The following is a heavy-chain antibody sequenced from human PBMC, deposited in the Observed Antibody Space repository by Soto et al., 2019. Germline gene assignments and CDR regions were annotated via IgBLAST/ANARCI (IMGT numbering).Heavy chain of an antibody. J-gene: IGHJ4*02. Sequence: EVQLVESGGGLVQPGGSLTLSCAASGFTFSDAAIHWVRQASGKGLEWVGRIRSKAYSSATAYAASVKGRFTISRDDSTNTAYLQMNSLRTEATAVYYCTRDSFDYWCQGTLDTVSS. CDR2: IRSKAYSSAT. CDR1: GFTFSDAA. V-gene: IGHV3-73*01. CDR3: TRDSFDY.